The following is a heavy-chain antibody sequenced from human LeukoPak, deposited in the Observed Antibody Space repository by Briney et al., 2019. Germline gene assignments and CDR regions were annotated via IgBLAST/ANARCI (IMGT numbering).Heavy chain of an antibody. Sequence: SETLSLTCTVSGGSISSSSYYWGWIRQPPGKGLEWIGSIYYSGSTYYNPSLKSRVTISVDTSKNQFSLKLSSVTAADTAVYYCARGLQSNGYPFDYWGQGSLVTVSS. CDR3: ARGLQSNGYPFDY. CDR1: GGSISSSSYY. V-gene: IGHV4-39*01. CDR2: IYYSGST. D-gene: IGHD3-22*01. J-gene: IGHJ4*02.